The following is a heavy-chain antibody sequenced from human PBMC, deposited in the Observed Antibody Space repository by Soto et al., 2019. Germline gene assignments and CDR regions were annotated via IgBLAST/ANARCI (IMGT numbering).Heavy chain of an antibody. V-gene: IGHV1-18*01. Sequence: ASVKVSCKASGYTFTSYGISWVRQAPGQGLEWMGWISAYNGNTNYAQKLQGRVTMATDTSTSTAYMELRSLRSDDTAVYYCARYSSSWYWFDPWGQGTLVTVSS. D-gene: IGHD6-13*01. CDR3: ARYSSSWYWFDP. J-gene: IGHJ5*02. CDR1: GYTFTSYG. CDR2: ISAYNGNT.